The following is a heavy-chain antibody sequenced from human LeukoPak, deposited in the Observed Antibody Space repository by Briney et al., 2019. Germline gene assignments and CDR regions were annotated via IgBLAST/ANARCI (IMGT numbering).Heavy chain of an antibody. CDR2: ISYDGSNK. J-gene: IGHJ4*02. CDR3: AGDRATSYFDY. V-gene: IGHV3-30-3*01. Sequence: GGSLRLSCAASGLTFSGYDMHWVRQAPGKGLEWVAVISYDGSNKYYADSVKGRFTISRDNSKNTLYLQMNSLRAEDTAVYYCAGDRATSYFDYWGQGALVTISS. CDR1: GLTFSGYD. D-gene: IGHD1-26*01.